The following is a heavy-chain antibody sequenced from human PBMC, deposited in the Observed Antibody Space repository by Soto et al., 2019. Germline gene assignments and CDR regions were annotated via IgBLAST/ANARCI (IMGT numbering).Heavy chain of an antibody. CDR2: IIPIFGTA. CDR1: GGTFSSYT. V-gene: IGHV1-69*05. CDR3: XXXXXXWXQLWYFDL. Sequence: QVQLVQSGAEVKKPGSSVTVSCKASGGTFSSYTISWVRQAPGQGLEWMGGIIPIFGTANYAQKFQGRVTXXXXXXXSXXXXXXXXXXXXXXXXXXXXXXXXXWXQLWYFDLWGRGTLVTVSS. J-gene: IGHJ2*01.